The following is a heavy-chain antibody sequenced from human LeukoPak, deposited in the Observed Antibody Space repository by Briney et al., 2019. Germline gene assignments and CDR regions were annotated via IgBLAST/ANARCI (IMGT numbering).Heavy chain of an antibody. CDR3: ARGVPMVY. CDR1: GGSFSGYY. Sequence: SETLSLTCAVYGGSFSGYYWSWIRQPPGKGLEWIGEINHSGSTNYNPSLKIRVTISVDTSKNQFSLKLSSVTAADTAVYYCARGVPMVYWGQGTLVTVSS. D-gene: IGHD2-2*01. CDR2: INHSGST. V-gene: IGHV4-34*01. J-gene: IGHJ4*02.